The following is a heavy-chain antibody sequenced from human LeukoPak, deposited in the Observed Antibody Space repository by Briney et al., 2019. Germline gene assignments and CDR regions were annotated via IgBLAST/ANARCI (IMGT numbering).Heavy chain of an antibody. CDR1: GFTFSSYS. Sequence: GGSLRLSCAASGFTFSSYSMNWVRQAPGKGLEWVSSISSSSSYIYYADSVKGRFTISRDNAKNSLYLQMNSLRAEDTAVYYGARDARYFANNWFDPWGQGTLVTVSS. V-gene: IGHV3-21*01. J-gene: IGHJ5*02. CDR2: ISSSSSYI. CDR3: ARDARYFANNWFDP. D-gene: IGHD3-9*01.